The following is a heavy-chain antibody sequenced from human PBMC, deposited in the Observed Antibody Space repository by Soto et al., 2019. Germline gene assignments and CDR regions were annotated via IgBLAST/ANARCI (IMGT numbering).Heavy chain of an antibody. D-gene: IGHD6-19*01. CDR3: ARQSYSSGWTYYYYYGKDV. CDR1: GYTFTGYY. J-gene: IGHJ6*02. CDR2: INPNSGGT. V-gene: IGHV1-2*04. Sequence: GASVKVSCKASGYTFTGYYMHWVRQAPGQGLEWMGWINPNSGGTNYAQKFQGWVTMTRDTSISTAYMELSRLRSDDTAVYYCARQSYSSGWTYYYYYGKDVWGQGTTVTVSS.